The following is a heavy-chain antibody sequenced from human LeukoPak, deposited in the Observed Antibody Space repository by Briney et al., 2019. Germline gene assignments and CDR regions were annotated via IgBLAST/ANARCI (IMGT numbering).Heavy chain of an antibody. Sequence: SETLSLTCTVSGGSISSYYWSWIRQPAGKGLEWIGRIYTSGSTNYNPSLKSRVTMSVDTSKNQFSLKLSSVTAADTAVYYCARDRVWYYYDSSGYYLDYWGQGTLVTVSS. CDR1: GGSISSYY. CDR3: ARDRVWYYYDSSGYYLDY. D-gene: IGHD3-22*01. V-gene: IGHV4-4*07. J-gene: IGHJ4*02. CDR2: IYTSGST.